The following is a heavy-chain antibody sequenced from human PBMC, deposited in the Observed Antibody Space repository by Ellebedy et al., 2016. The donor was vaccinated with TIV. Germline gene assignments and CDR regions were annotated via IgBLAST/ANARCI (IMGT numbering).Heavy chain of an antibody. CDR3: ARGGVVAGADY. V-gene: IGHV3-7*03. CDR2: IKQGGSEK. J-gene: IGHJ4*02. D-gene: IGHD6-19*01. CDR1: GFTFTNYW. Sequence: GGSLRLSCAASGFTFTNYWMSWVRQAPGKGLEWVTTIKQGGSEKYYVDSDKGRFTISRDNAKNSLYLHMNSLIAEDTAVYYCARGGVVAGADYWGQGTLVTVSS.